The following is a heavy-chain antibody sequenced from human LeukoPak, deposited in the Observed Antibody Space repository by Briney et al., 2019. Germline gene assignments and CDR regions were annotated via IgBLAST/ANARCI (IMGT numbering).Heavy chain of an antibody. CDR1: GYTLTELS. CDR3: ATADLTTVTRAPDY. Sequence: ASVKVSCKVSGYTLTELSMHWVRQAPGKGLEWMGGFDPEDGETIYAQKFQGRVTMTVDTSTDTAYMELSSLRSEDTDVYYCATADLTTVTRAPDYWGQGTLVTVSS. J-gene: IGHJ4*02. CDR2: FDPEDGET. V-gene: IGHV1-24*01. D-gene: IGHD4-17*01.